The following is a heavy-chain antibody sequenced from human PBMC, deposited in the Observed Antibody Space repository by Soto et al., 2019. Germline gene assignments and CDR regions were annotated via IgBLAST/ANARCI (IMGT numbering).Heavy chain of an antibody. Sequence: LRLSCAASGVSVTNFAMSWVRQAPGKGLEWVAGIGASGDITWYADSVKGRLSISRDNSKNTPYLQLNSLRFEDTAVYYCAKDDFTDRGDDYFDYWGPGTLVTVSS. CDR3: AKDDFTDRGDDYFDY. D-gene: IGHD2-21*02. J-gene: IGHJ4*02. CDR2: IGASGDIT. CDR1: GVSVTNFA. V-gene: IGHV3-23*01.